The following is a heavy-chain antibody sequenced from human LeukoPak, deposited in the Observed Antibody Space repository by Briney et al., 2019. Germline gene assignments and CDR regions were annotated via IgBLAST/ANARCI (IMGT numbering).Heavy chain of an antibody. CDR2: ISGSGGST. D-gene: IGHD3-10*01. V-gene: IGHV3-23*01. CDR3: AKDHGSGTTRNSPFDY. J-gene: IGHJ4*02. CDR1: GFTFSSYA. Sequence: PGGSLRLSCAASGFTFSSYAMSWVRQAPGKGLEWVSAISGSGGSTYYADSVKGQFTISRDNSKNTLYLQMNSLRAEDTAVYYCAKDHGSGTTRNSPFDYWGQGTLVTVSS.